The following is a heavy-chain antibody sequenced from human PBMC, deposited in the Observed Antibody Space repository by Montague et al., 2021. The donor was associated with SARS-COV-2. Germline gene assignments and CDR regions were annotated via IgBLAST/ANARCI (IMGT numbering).Heavy chain of an antibody. D-gene: IGHD2-2*01. J-gene: IGHJ6*02. V-gene: IGHV4-34*01. CDR2: INHSGST. CDR3: ARVRAVPAAMRIFSLGRSYYGMDV. CDR1: GGSFSGYY. Sequence: SETLSLTCAVYGGSFSGYYWRWIRQPPAKGLEWIGEINHSGSTNYNPSLKSRVTISVDTSKNQFSLKLSSVTAADTAVYYCARVRAVPAAMRIFSLGRSYYGMDVWGPGTTVTVSS.